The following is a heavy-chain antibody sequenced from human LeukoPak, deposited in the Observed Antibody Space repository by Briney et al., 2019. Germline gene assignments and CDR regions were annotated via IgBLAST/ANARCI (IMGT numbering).Heavy chain of an antibody. J-gene: IGHJ4*02. CDR2: ISGSGGRT. CDR3: AKYYFGSGSYYNPFDY. D-gene: IGHD3-10*01. Sequence: GGSLRLSCAASGFTFSSYAMSWVRQAPGKGLEWVSAISGSGGRTYYADSVKGRFTISRDISKSTLFLQMNSLRAEDTAVYYCAKYYFGSGSYYNPFDYWGQGTLVTVSS. CDR1: GFTFSSYA. V-gene: IGHV3-23*01.